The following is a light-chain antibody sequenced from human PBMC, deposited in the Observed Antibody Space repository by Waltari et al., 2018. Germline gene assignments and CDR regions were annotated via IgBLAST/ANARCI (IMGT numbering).Light chain of an antibody. CDR1: QSVSSSY. V-gene: IGKV3-20*01. Sequence: EIVLTLSPGTLSLSPVERATLSCRASQSVSSSYLAWYQQKPGQAPRRLIYGASSRATGIPDRFSGSGSGTDFTLTISSLEPEDFAVYYCQQYGSSPRSFGQGTKVEIK. CDR2: GAS. J-gene: IGKJ1*01. CDR3: QQYGSSPRS.